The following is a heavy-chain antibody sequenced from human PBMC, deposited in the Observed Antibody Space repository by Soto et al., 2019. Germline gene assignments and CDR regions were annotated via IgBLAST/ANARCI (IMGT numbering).Heavy chain of an antibody. D-gene: IGHD3-22*01. Sequence: SVKVSCKASGFTFTSSAVQWVRQARGQRLEWIGWIVVGSGNTNYAQKFQERVTITRDMSTSTAYMELSSLRSEDTAVYYCAAGFTRGTYYYDSSGYYRNWFDPWGQGTLVTVSS. CDR3: AAGFTRGTYYYDSSGYYRNWFDP. CDR1: GFTFTSSA. CDR2: IVVGSGNT. J-gene: IGHJ5*02. V-gene: IGHV1-58*01.